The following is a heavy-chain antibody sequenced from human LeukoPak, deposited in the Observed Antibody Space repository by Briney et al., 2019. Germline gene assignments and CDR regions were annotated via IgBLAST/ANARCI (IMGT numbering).Heavy chain of an antibody. CDR2: ISSSSSTI. D-gene: IGHD1-7*01. CDR3: ARSSRELGGYAPWELMPPFDY. Sequence: GSLRLSCAASGFSISSVSMNWVRQAPGKGLEWVSYISSSSSTIYYADSVKGRFTISRDNAKNSLYLQMNSLRAEDTAVYYCARSSRELGGYAPWELMPPFDYWGQGTLVTVSS. CDR1: GFSISSVS. V-gene: IGHV3-48*01. J-gene: IGHJ4*02.